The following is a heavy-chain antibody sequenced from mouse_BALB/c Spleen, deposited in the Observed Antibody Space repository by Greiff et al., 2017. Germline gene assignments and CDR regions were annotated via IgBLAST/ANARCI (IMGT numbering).Heavy chain of an antibody. V-gene: IGHV3-6*02. J-gene: IGHJ2*01. Sequence: EVKLQESGPGLVKPSQSLSLTCSVTGYSITSGYYWNWIRQFPGNKLEWMGYISYDGSNNYNPSLKNRISITRDTSKNQFFLKLNSVTTEDTATYYCAREGDYGPGYWGQGTTLTVSS. CDR1: GYSITSGYY. CDR2: ISYDGSN. D-gene: IGHD1-1*02. CDR3: AREGDYGPGY.